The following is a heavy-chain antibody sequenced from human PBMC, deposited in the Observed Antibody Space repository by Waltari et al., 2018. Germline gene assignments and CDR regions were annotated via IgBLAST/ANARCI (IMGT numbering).Heavy chain of an antibody. D-gene: IGHD2-15*01. V-gene: IGHV3-30*02. CDR3: AKDFMVVTDH. Sequence: QVQLVESGGGVVQPGGSLRLSCAASGFTFSSYGMHWVRQAPGKGLEWVAFIRYDGSNKYYADSVKGRFTISRDNSKNTLYLQMNSLRAEDTAVYYCAKDFMVVTDHWGQGTLVTVSS. CDR1: GFTFSSYG. J-gene: IGHJ4*02. CDR2: IRYDGSNK.